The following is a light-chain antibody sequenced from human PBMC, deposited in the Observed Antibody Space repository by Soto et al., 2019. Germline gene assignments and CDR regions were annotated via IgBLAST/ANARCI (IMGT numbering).Light chain of an antibody. CDR1: QSVGTS. CDR3: QQYKDWPLT. J-gene: IGKJ4*01. CDR2: GAS. V-gene: IGKV3D-15*01. Sequence: EIVMTQSPDTLSVSPGERATLSCRASQSVGTSLAWYQQKPGQTPRLLIYGASTRPTGIPARFSGSGSGTEFTLAISSLQSEDSAVYYCQQYKDWPLTFGGGTKVDIK.